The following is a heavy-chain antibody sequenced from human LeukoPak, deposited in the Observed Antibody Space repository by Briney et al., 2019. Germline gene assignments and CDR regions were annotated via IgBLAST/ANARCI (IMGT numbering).Heavy chain of an antibody. J-gene: IGHJ4*02. V-gene: IGHV4-61*02. D-gene: IGHD5-18*01. CDR3: AIAALDYFDY. CDR2: IYTSGST. Sequence: PSETLSLTCTVSGGSISSGSYYWSWIRQPAGKGLEWIGRIYTSGSTNYNPSLKSRVTISVDTSKNQFSLKLSSVTAADTAVYYCAIAALDYFDYWGQGTLVTVSS. CDR1: GGSISSGSYY.